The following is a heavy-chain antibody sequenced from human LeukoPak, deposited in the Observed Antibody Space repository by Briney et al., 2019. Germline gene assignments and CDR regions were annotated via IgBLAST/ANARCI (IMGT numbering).Heavy chain of an antibody. CDR2: IKQDGSEK. D-gene: IGHD3-22*01. Sequence: GGSLRLSCAASGFTFSSYWMSWVRQAPGKGLEWVANIKQDGSEKYYVDSVKGRFTISRDNAKNSLYLQMNSLRAEDAAVYYCARDSSGYWVDAFDIWGQGTMVTVSS. J-gene: IGHJ3*02. CDR3: ARDSSGYWVDAFDI. CDR1: GFTFSSYW. V-gene: IGHV3-7*05.